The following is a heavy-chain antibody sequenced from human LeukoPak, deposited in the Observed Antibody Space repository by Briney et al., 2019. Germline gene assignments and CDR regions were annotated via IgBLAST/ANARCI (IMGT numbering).Heavy chain of an antibody. CDR2: FDPEDGET. CDR1: GYTLTELS. D-gene: IGHD3-3*01. J-gene: IGHJ4*02. Sequence: ASVTVSCKVSGYTLTELSMHWVRQAPGKGLEWMGGFDPEDGETIYAQKFQGRVTMTEDTSTDTAYMELRSLRSDDTAVYYCARDSHPPAYDFWSGYQYYFDYWGQGTLVTVSS. CDR3: ARDSHPPAYDFWSGYQYYFDY. V-gene: IGHV1-24*01.